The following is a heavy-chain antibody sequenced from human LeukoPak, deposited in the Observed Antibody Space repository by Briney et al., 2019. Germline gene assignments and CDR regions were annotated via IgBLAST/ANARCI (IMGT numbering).Heavy chain of an antibody. CDR2: IIPLLGIA. CDR1: GGTFSSYA. V-gene: IGHV1-69*04. D-gene: IGHD2-2*01. J-gene: IGHJ6*02. CDR3: ARAYIVVPAAVLPHYYYYGMDV. Sequence: GASVKVSCKASGGTFSSYAISWVRQAPGQGLEWMGRIIPLLGIANYAQKFQGRVTITADKSTSTAYMELSSLRSEDTAVYYSARAYIVVPAAVLPHYYYYGMDVWGQGTTVTVSS.